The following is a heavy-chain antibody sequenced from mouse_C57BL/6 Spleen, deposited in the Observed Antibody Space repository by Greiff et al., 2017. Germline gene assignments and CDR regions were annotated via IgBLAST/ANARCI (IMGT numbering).Heavy chain of an antibody. D-gene: IGHD2-4*01. Sequence: EVQLQQSGPELVKPGASVKISCKASGYTFTDYYMNWVKQSHGKSLEWIGDINPNNGGTSYNQKFKGKATLTVGKSSSTAYMELRGLTSEDSAVYYCARALYDYIYAMDYWGQGTSVTVSS. CDR1: GYTFTDYY. J-gene: IGHJ4*01. CDR2: INPNNGGT. V-gene: IGHV1-26*01. CDR3: ARALYDYIYAMDY.